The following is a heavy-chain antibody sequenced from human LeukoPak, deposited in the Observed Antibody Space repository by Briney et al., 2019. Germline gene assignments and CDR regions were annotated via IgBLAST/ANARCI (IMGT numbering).Heavy chain of an antibody. D-gene: IGHD6-6*01. V-gene: IGHV4-59*01. CDR1: GVSISNDY. J-gene: IGHJ6*03. Sequence: PSETLSLTCTVSGVSISNDYWSWIRQPPGKGLEWIGYVYYGGSTNYNPSLKNRVTISVDTSKNQFSLKLSSVTAADTAVYYCARDKRYIAARKLDYYYYMDVWGKGTTVTVSS. CDR2: VYYGGST. CDR3: ARDKRYIAARKLDYYYYMDV.